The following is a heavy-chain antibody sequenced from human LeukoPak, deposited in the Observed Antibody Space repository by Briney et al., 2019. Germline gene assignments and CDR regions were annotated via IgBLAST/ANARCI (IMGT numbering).Heavy chain of an antibody. CDR1: GFTFSSYA. D-gene: IGHD2-21*02. J-gene: IGHJ5*02. Sequence: PGGSLRLSCAASGFTFSSYAVHWVRQAPGKGLEWVAVISYDGSNKYYADSVKGRFTISRDNSKNTLYLQMNSLRAEDTAVYYCARDRVVVTTRGEFDPWGQGTLVTVSS. CDR2: ISYDGSNK. V-gene: IGHV3-30-3*01. CDR3: ARDRVVVTTRGEFDP.